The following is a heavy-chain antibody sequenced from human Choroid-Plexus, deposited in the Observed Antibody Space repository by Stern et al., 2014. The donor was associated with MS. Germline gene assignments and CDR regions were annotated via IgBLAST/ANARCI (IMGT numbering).Heavy chain of an antibody. V-gene: IGHV4-34*12. J-gene: IGHJ6*02. Sequence: QVQLQQWGAGLLKPSETLSLTCAVYGGSFSGYYWSWIRQSPGKGLEWIGEIVRGGAPNYIPSVKSRISISVDKSKNHFSLNLSAVTAADTAIYYCVRERCINTRCYGGRFGYYYYGMDVWGQGTTVTVSS. CDR2: IVRGGAP. CDR3: VRERCINTRCYGGRFGYYYYGMDV. CDR1: GGSFSGYY. D-gene: IGHD2-2*01.